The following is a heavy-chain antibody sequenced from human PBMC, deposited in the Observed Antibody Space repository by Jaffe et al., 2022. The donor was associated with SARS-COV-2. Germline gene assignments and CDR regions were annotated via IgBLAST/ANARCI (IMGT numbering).Heavy chain of an antibody. Sequence: QLQLQESGPGLVKPSETLSLTCTVSGGSISSSSYYWGWIRQPPGKGLEWIGSIYYSGSTYYNPSLKSRVTISVDTSKNQFSLKLSSVTAADTAVYYCARVRGDGVAAHWGQGTLVTVSS. D-gene: IGHD2-15*01. J-gene: IGHJ4*02. CDR2: IYYSGST. CDR3: ARVRGDGVAAH. CDR1: GGSISSSSYY. V-gene: IGHV4-39*01.